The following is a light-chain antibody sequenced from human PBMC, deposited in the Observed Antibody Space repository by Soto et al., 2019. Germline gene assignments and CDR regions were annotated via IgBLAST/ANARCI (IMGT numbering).Light chain of an antibody. J-gene: IGKJ1*01. CDR1: QSAGNF. CDR3: QQYNNWPLG. CDR2: GAS. V-gene: IGKV3-15*01. Sequence: ERVMTQSPATLSVSPGETASLSCRASQSAGNFLAWYQQKPGQAPRLLIYGASTRATGIPARFSGSGSGTEFTLTISSLQSEDFAVYYCQQYNNWPLGFGQGTKVDIK.